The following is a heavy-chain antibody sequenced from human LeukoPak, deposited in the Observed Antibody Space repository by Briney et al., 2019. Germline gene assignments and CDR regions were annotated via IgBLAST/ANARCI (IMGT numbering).Heavy chain of an antibody. CDR2: INPNSGGT. V-gene: IGHV1-2*02. J-gene: IGHJ5*02. Sequence: ASVKVSCKASGYTFTGYYIHWVRPAPGQGLEWMGWINPNSGGTNYAQKLQDRVTMTRDTSISTAYMELSRLRSDDTAVYYCARGWIFGVVRGPFDPWGQGTLVTVSS. D-gene: IGHD3-3*01. CDR1: GYTFTGYY. CDR3: ARGWIFGVVRGPFDP.